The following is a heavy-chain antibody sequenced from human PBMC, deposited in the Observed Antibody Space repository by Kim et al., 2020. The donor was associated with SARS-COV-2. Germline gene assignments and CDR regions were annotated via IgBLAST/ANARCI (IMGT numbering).Heavy chain of an antibody. D-gene: IGHD3-22*01. CDR3: AKVGVWYYFDTSGYYPDY. V-gene: IGHV3-30*18. CDR2: ISYDGSNK. CDR1: GFTFSSYG. Sequence: GGSLRLSCAASGFTFSSYGMHWVRQAPGKGLEWVAVISYDGSNKYSADSVKGRFTISRDNSKNTLYLQMNSLRAEDTAVYYCAKVGVWYYFDTSGYYPDYWGQGTLVTVSS. J-gene: IGHJ4*02.